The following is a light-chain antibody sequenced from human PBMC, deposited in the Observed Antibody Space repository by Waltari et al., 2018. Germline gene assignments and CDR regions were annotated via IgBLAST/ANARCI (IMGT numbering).Light chain of an antibody. CDR2: KNN. V-gene: IGLV3-25*03. Sequence: SYDLTQPPSVSVSPGQTARITCSGDALPTQYADWYQQKAGQAPGLVIYKNNERPSGIPERFSGSSSGQTVTLTISGVQAEDEADYYCQSADSSGTYVIFGGGTKLTVL. J-gene: IGLJ2*01. CDR1: ALPTQY. CDR3: QSADSSGTYVI.